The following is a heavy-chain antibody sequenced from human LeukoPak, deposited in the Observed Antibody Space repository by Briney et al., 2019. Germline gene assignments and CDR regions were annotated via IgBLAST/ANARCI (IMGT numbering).Heavy chain of an antibody. V-gene: IGHV3-48*01. CDR3: ASSNIVVVPAAGPPGGWFDP. CDR2: ISSSSSTI. J-gene: IGHJ5*02. Sequence: GGSLRLSCAASGFTFSSYSMNWVRQAPGKGLEWVSYISSSSSTIYYADSVKGRFTISRDNAKNSLYLQMNSLRAEDTAVYYCASSNIVVVPAAGPPGGWFDPWGQGTLVTVSS. CDR1: GFTFSSYS. D-gene: IGHD2-2*01.